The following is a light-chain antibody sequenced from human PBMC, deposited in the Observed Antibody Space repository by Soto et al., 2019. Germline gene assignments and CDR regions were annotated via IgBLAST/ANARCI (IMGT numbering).Light chain of an antibody. CDR3: AAWDDSLSAWV. CDR1: SSNIGSKT. V-gene: IGLV1-44*01. CDR2: NNH. J-gene: IGLJ1*01. Sequence: QSVLTQAPSASGTPGQRVTISCSGSSSNIGSKTVNWYQQLPGMAPKLLIFNNHQRPSGVPDRFSGSKSGTSASLAISGLQSEDEADYYCAAWDDSLSAWVFGSGTKVTVL.